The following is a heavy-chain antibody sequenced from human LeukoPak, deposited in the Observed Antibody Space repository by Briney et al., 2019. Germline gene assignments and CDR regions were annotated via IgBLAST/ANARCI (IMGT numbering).Heavy chain of an antibody. V-gene: IGHV1-69*05. J-gene: IGHJ6*03. CDR3: AREATIFGVVNHYYYYMDV. D-gene: IGHD3-3*01. CDR2: IIPIFGTA. CDR1: GGTFSSYA. Sequence: SVKVSCKASGGTFSSYAISWVRQAPGQGLEWMGRIIPIFGTASYAQKFQGRVTITTDESTSTAYMELSSLRSEDTAVYYCAREATIFGVVNHYYYYMDVWGKGTTVTVSS.